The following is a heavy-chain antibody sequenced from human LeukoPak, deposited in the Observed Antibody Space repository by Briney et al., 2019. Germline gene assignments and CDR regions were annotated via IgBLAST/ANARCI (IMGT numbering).Heavy chain of an antibody. CDR1: GYTLTELS. Sequence: ASVKVSCKVSGYTLTELSMHWVRQAPGQGLEWMGWISAYNGNTNYAQKLQGRVTMTTDTSTSTAYMELRSLSSDDTAVYFCAREMLLGGFESGHFHYYMDVWGKGTTVTISS. V-gene: IGHV1-18*01. CDR3: AREMLLGGFESGHFHYYMDV. D-gene: IGHD3-16*01. CDR2: ISAYNGNT. J-gene: IGHJ6*03.